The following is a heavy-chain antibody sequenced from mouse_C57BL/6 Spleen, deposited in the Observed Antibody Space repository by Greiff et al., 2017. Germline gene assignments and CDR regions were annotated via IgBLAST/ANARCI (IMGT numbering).Heavy chain of an antibody. V-gene: IGHV1-76*01. CDR3: AREGVYYLYYFDY. CDR2: IYPGSGNT. Sequence: QVQLQQSGAELVRPGASVKLSCKASGYTFTDYYINWVKQRPGQGLEWIARIYPGSGNTYYNEKFKGKATLTAEKSSSTAYMQLSSLTSEDSAVYFCAREGVYYLYYFDYWGQGTTLTVSS. D-gene: IGHD1-1*01. J-gene: IGHJ2*01. CDR1: GYTFTDYY.